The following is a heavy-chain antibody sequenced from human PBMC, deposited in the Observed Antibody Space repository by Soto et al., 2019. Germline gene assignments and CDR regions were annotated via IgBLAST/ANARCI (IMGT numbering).Heavy chain of an antibody. J-gene: IGHJ3*01. D-gene: IGHD4-17*01. CDR2: IHWDDDK. CDR3: ARFLRPAAAFDL. Sequence: QITLSESGPTLLRPTETLTLTCSFSGFSLITSGVGVGWFRQSPGKALEWLAVIHWDDDKRYSPALISRLAITTDTSIKQVVLTMTNVDPVDTGTYSCARFLRPAAAFDLWGQGTVATVYS. V-gene: IGHV2-5*02. CDR1: GFSLITSGVG.